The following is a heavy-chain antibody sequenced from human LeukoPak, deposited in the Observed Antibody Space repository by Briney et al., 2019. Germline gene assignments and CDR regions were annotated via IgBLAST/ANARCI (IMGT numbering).Heavy chain of an antibody. CDR1: GFIFTTYI. Sequence: PGGSLRLSCAASGFIFTTYIMNWVRQAPGKGLEWVSSISGSGDYIYYADSVKGRFTISRDNAKNSLYLQMSSLRAEDTAVYYCTRDVGYGGDLPPLWGQGTPVTVSS. CDR2: ISGSGDYI. J-gene: IGHJ4*02. CDR3: TRDVGYGGDLPPL. D-gene: IGHD4-23*01. V-gene: IGHV3-21*01.